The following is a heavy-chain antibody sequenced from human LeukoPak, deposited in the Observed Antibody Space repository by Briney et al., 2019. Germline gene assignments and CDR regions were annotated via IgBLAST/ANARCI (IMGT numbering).Heavy chain of an antibody. J-gene: IGHJ4*02. CDR2: TYYRSKWYN. CDR3: ARGIVVVTVFDY. V-gene: IGHV6-1*01. D-gene: IGHD3-22*01. Sequence: SQTLSLTCAISGDSVSSNSAAWNWIRQSPSRGLEWLGRTYYRSKWYNDYAVSVKSRITIKPDTSKNQFSLKLSSVTAADTAVYYCARGIVVVTVFDYWGQGTLVTVSS. CDR1: GDSVSSNSAA.